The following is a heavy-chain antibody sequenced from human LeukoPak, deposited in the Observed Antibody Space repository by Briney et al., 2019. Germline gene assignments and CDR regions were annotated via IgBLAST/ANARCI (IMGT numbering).Heavy chain of an antibody. J-gene: IGHJ5*02. Sequence: SETLSLTCAVYGASFSGYYWTWIRHPPGKGLEWIGEMNHSGSANYNPSLKSRVAISVDTSKTQCSLRLSSVTAADTAVYYCARLRGATVAHNWFDPWGQGTLVTVSS. D-gene: IGHD6-19*01. CDR3: ARLRGATVAHNWFDP. CDR2: MNHSGSA. CDR1: GASFSGYY. V-gene: IGHV4-34*01.